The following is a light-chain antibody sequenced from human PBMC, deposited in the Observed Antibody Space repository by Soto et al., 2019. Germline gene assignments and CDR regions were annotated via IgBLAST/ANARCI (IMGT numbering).Light chain of an antibody. CDR2: ANT. CDR3: HSYDSRLSGYV. Sequence: QSALTQPPSVSGAPGQRVTISCTGSSSNIGPTYDVHWYQQLPGTAPTLLIYANTNRPSGVTDRFSGSKSGTSDSLAISGLQAEDEAYYYCHSYDSRLSGYVFGTGTKVTVL. J-gene: IGLJ1*01. V-gene: IGLV1-40*01. CDR1: SSNIGPTYD.